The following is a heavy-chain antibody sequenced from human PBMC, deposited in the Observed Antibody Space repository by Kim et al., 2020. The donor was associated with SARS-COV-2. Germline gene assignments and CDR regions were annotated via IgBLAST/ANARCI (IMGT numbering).Heavy chain of an antibody. CDR1: GGSISSGGYY. D-gene: IGHD5-18*01. CDR3: ARYESGYSYDYGMDV. CDR2: IYYSGST. J-gene: IGHJ6*02. Sequence: SETLSLTCTVSGGSISSGGYYWSWIRQHPGKGLEWIGYIYYSGSTYYNPSLKSRVTISVDTSKNQFSLKLSSVTVADTAVYYCARYESGYSYDYGMDVWGQGTTVTVSS. V-gene: IGHV4-31*03.